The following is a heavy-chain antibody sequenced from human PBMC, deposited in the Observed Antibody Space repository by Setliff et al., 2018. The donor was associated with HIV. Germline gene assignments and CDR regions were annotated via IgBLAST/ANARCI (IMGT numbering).Heavy chain of an antibody. J-gene: IGHJ3*02. CDR1: GYSINTAYY. V-gene: IGHV4-38-2*01. D-gene: IGHD3-22*01. CDR2: FHHSGRT. CDR3: ARQGAGYYYDSSDYYTGNGFDM. Sequence: SETLSLTCSVSGYSINTAYYWGWIRQSPGKGLEWIGCFHHSGRTHYNPSLKSRVTISGQTSNNQFSLQLTSVTAADSDVYYCARQGAGYYYDSSDYYTGNGFDMWGQGTMVTVSS.